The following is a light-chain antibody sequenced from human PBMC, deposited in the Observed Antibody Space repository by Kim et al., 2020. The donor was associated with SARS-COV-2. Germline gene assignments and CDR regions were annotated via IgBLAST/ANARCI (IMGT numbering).Light chain of an antibody. J-gene: IGLJ1*01. Sequence: SYELTQPPSVSVAPGKTARITCGGNNIGSKSVHWYQQKPGQAPVLVIYYDSDRPSGIPERFSGSNSGNTATLTISRVEAGDEADYYCQVWDSSSDHHYV. CDR3: QVWDSSSDHHYV. CDR1: NIGSKS. CDR2: YDS. V-gene: IGLV3-21*04.